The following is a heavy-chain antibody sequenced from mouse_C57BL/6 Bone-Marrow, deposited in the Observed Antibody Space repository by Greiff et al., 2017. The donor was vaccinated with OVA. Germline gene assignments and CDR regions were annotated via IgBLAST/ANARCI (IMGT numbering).Heavy chain of an antibody. J-gene: IGHJ2*01. Sequence: VKVVESGAELVKPGASVKISCKASGYAFSSYWMNWVKQRPGKGLEWIGQIYPGDGDTNYNGKFKGKATLTADKSSSTAYMQLSSLTSEDSAVYFCARSYYYGSSSDYWGQGTTLTVSS. V-gene: IGHV1-80*01. CDR2: IYPGDGDT. D-gene: IGHD1-1*01. CDR3: ARSYYYGSSSDY. CDR1: GYAFSSYW.